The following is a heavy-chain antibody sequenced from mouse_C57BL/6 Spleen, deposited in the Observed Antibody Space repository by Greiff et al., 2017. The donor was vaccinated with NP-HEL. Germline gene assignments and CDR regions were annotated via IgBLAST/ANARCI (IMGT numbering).Heavy chain of an antibody. CDR1: GYTFTGYW. V-gene: IGHV1-9*01. CDR2: ILPGSGST. D-gene: IGHD1-1*01. J-gene: IGHJ3*01. Sequence: VQLQQSGAELLKPGASVKLSCKATGYTFTGYWIEWVKQRPGHGLEWIGEILPGSGSTNYNEKFKGKATFTADTSSNTAYIQLSSLTTEDSAIYYCARRAITTVVEGAWFAYWGQGTLVTVSA. CDR3: ARRAITTVVEGAWFAY.